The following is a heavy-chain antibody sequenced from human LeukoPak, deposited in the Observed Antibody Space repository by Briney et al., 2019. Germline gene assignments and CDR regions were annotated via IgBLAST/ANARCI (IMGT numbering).Heavy chain of an antibody. D-gene: IGHD1-1*01. V-gene: IGHV3-66*01. CDR3: ARXXPPDIQIGSSGNXKFFDY. J-gene: IGHJ4*02. CDR1: GFTVSSNY. Sequence: GGSLRLSCAASGFTVSSNYMSWVRQAPGKGLEWVSVLYTGGSTYYADSVKGRFTISRDNSKNTLYLQMNGLRVEDTAVYYCARXXPPDIQIGSSGNXKFFDYWGQGTLVTVSS. CDR2: LYTGGST.